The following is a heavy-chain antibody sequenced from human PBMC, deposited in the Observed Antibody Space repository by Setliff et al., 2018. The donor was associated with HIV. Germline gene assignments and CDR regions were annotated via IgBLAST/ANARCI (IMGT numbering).Heavy chain of an antibody. CDR1: DGSISTGSYY. Sequence: PSETLSLTCTVADGSISTGSYYWSWVRQPAGRGLEWIGRIYTSGSTNYNPSLKSRVTMSVDTSKNQFSLKLSSVTAADTAVYYCARVSRLHPFDPWGQGVLVTVSS. CDR2: IYTSGST. D-gene: IGHD2-15*01. J-gene: IGHJ5*02. CDR3: ARVSRLHPFDP. V-gene: IGHV4-61*02.